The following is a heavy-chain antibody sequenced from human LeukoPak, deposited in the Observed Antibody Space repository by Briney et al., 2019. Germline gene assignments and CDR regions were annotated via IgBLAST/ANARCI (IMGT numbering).Heavy chain of an antibody. D-gene: IGHD3-3*01. V-gene: IGHV3-21*01. J-gene: IGHJ5*02. Sequence: PGGSLRLSCAASGFTFSSYSMNWVRQAPGKGLEWVSSISSSSSYIYYADSVKGRFTIFRDNAKNSLYLQMNSLRAEDTAVYYCARDRGVLRFLEWLLDPWGQGTLVTVSS. CDR1: GFTFSSYS. CDR2: ISSSSSYI. CDR3: ARDRGVLRFLEWLLDP.